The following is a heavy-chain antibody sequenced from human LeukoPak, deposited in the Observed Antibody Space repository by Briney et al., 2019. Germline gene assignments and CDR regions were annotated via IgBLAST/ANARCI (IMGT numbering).Heavy chain of an antibody. CDR2: IIPIFGIA. CDR3: ARDEDLWAAAGTIDY. CDR1: GGTFSSYA. Sequence: SVKVSCKASGGTFSSYAISWVRQAPGQGLEWMGRIIPIFGIANYAQKFQGRVTITADKSTSTAYMELSSLRSEDTAVYYCARDEDLWAAAGTIDYWGQGTLVTVSS. J-gene: IGHJ4*02. D-gene: IGHD6-13*01. V-gene: IGHV1-69*04.